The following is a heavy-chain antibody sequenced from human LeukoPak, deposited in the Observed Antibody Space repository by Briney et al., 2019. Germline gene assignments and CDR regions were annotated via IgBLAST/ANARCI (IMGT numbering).Heavy chain of an antibody. V-gene: IGHV3-30*04. Sequence: GGSLRLSCAASGFTFSNYAMHWVRQAPGKGLEWVAVISYDGSNKYYADSVKGRFTISRDNSKNTLYLQMNSLRAEDTAVYYCARAKDDILTGYYYYYGMDVWGQGTTVTVSS. J-gene: IGHJ6*02. D-gene: IGHD3-9*01. CDR2: ISYDGSNK. CDR3: ARAKDDILTGYYYYYGMDV. CDR1: GFTFSNYA.